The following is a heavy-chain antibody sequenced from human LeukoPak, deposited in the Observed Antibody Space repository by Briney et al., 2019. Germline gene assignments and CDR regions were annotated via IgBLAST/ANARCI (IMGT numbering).Heavy chain of an antibody. J-gene: IGHJ4*02. Sequence: GGSLRLSCAASGFSFSTYGMHWVRQAPGKGLEWVAVISYDGSNKYYADSVKGRFTISRDNSKNTLYLQMSSLRPEDTAVYYCVKDLSGSSSFDQWGQGTLVTVSS. CDR2: ISYDGSNK. CDR3: VKDLSGSSSFDQ. CDR1: GFSFSTYG. V-gene: IGHV3-30*18. D-gene: IGHD1-26*01.